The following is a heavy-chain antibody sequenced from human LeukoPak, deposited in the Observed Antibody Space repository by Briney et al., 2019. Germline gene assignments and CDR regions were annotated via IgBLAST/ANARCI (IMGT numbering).Heavy chain of an antibody. CDR3: AKGGEVSSWYKRLKLYFDS. J-gene: IGHJ4*02. D-gene: IGHD6-13*01. CDR1: GFTFSNYG. Sequence: PGGSLRLSCAASGFTFSNYGMHWVRQAPGKGLEGVAVISYDGSNKYYADSVKGRFTISRDNSKNTLYLQMNSLRAEDTAVYYCAKGGEVSSWYKRLKLYFDSWSRGTLVTVSS. CDR2: ISYDGSNK. V-gene: IGHV3-30*18.